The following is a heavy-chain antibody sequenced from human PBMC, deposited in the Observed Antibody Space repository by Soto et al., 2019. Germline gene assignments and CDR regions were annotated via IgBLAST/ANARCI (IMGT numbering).Heavy chain of an antibody. D-gene: IGHD6-19*01. Sequence: QVQLVQSGAEVKKPGASVKVSCKASGYTFTSYGISWVRQAPGQGLEWMGWISAYNGNTNYAQKLQGRVTMTTDTSTSTADMELRSLRSDDTAVDYCSREQYSSGLDIWGQGTMVTVSS. CDR1: GYTFTSYG. CDR2: ISAYNGNT. CDR3: SREQYSSGLDI. V-gene: IGHV1-18*01. J-gene: IGHJ3*02.